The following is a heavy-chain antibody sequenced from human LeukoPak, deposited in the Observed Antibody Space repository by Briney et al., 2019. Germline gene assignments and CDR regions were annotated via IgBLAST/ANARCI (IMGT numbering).Heavy chain of an antibody. CDR1: GFTVSSNY. CDR2: IRSKAYGGTT. J-gene: IGHJ5*02. CDR3: TRPTTYYDSSGYNL. D-gene: IGHD3-22*01. V-gene: IGHV3-49*04. Sequence: PGGSLRLSCAASGFTVSSNYMSWVRQAPGKGLEWVGFIRSKAYGGTTEYAASVKGRFTISRDDSKSIAYLQMNSLKTEDTAVYYCTRPTTYYDSSGYNLWGQGTLVTVSS.